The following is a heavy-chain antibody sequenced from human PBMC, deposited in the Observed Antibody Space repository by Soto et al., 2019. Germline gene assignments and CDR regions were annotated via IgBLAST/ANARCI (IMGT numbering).Heavy chain of an antibody. J-gene: IGHJ1*01. Sequence: EVQLVESGGGLVQPGGSLRLSCAASGFTFSSCSMNWVRQPPGKGLEWVSYISSSGNRIQYADSAEGRFTISRDNAKRSLYLQMNSLRDEDTAMYYCARVTASGEYASADFQDWGQGTLVAVSS. CDR1: GFTFSSCS. CDR3: ARVTASGEYASADFQD. V-gene: IGHV3-48*02. D-gene: IGHD4-17*01. CDR2: ISSSGNRI.